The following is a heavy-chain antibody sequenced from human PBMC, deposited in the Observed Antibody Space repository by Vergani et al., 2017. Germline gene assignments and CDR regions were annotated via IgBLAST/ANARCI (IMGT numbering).Heavy chain of an antibody. CDR2: IYHSGST. Sequence: QVQLQESGPGLVKPSGTLSLTCAVSGGSISSSNWWSWVRQPPGKGLEWIGEIYHSGSTNYNPSLKSRVTISVDKSKNQFSLKVSSVTAADTAVYDCAAQYCSSTSCSGYFQHWGQGTLVTVSS. J-gene: IGHJ1*01. V-gene: IGHV4-4*02. CDR1: GGSISSSNW. D-gene: IGHD2-2*01. CDR3: AAQYCSSTSCSGYFQH.